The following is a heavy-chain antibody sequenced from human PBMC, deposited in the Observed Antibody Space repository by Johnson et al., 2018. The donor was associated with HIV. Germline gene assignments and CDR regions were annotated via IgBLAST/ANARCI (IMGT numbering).Heavy chain of an antibody. Sequence: QVQLVESGGGLVQPGRSLRLSCAASGFTFSSYVIHWVRQPPGKGLEWVSVIYSGGSTYYADSVKGRFTISRDNSKNTLYLQMNSLRAEDTAVYYCARQTLRAFDIWGQGTMVTVSS. J-gene: IGHJ3*02. CDR2: IYSGGST. CDR1: GFTFSSYV. CDR3: ARQTLRAFDI. V-gene: IGHV3-NL1*01.